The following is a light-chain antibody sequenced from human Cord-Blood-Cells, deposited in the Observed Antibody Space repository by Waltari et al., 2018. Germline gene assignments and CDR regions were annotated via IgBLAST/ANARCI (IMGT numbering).Light chain of an antibody. CDR2: GAS. V-gene: IGKV3-15*01. CDR1: QSVSNN. Sequence: EIVMTQSPATLSVSPGARATLSCRASQSVSNNLAWYQQKPGQAPRLLIYGASNSATGIPARFSGSGSGTECTLTISSLQSEDFAVYYCQQYNNWPITFGQGTRLEIK. CDR3: QQYNNWPIT. J-gene: IGKJ5*01.